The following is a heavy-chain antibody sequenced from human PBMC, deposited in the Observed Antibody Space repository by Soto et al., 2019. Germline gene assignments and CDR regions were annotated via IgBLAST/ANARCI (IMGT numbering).Heavy chain of an antibody. CDR2: IYYSGTT. J-gene: IGHJ4*02. Sequence: SSETLSLTCTVSGGSISSGGYYWKWIRQHPGKCLEWIGYIYYSGTTYYNPSLRSRVTISVDTSKNQFSLSLSSVTAADTAVYYCARAPNPPSNYYDSSGFYFFEYWGQGTLVTVS. CDR1: GGSISSGGYY. D-gene: IGHD3-22*01. V-gene: IGHV4-31*03. CDR3: ARAPNPPSNYYDSSGFYFFEY.